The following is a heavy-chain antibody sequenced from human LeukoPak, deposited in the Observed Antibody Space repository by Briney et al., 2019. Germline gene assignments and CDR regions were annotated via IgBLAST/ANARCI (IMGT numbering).Heavy chain of an antibody. J-gene: IGHJ4*02. CDR1: GFTFSSYA. CDR2: ISYDGSNK. D-gene: IGHD1-26*01. V-gene: IGHV3-30-3*01. Sequence: PERSLRLSCAASGFTFSSYAMHWVRQAPGKGLEWVAVISYDGSNKYYADSVKGRFTISRDNSKNTLYLQMNSLRAEDTAVYYCARDSWGGATQVDFWGQGTLVTVSS. CDR3: ARDSWGGATQVDF.